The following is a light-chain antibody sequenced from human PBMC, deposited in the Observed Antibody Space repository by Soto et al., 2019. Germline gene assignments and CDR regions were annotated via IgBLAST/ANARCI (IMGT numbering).Light chain of an antibody. CDR3: QQYNNWPV. J-gene: IGKJ1*01. Sequence: EIVMTQSPATLSVSPGERATLSCRASQSVSSNLAWYQQKPGQAPRLLIYAASTRATGIPARFSGSGSATEFTLTISSLQSEDFAVYYCQQYNNWPVFGQGTNVEIK. CDR1: QSVSSN. CDR2: AAS. V-gene: IGKV3-15*01.